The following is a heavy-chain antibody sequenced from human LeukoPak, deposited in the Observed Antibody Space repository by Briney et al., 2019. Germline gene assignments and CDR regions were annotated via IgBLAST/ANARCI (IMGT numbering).Heavy chain of an antibody. Sequence: GGSLRLSCAASGFTFSSYWMSWVRQAPGKGLEWVANIKQDGSEKYYVDSVKGRFTISRDNAKNSLYLQMTSLRAEDTAVYYCARDLTISVGPSWFDPWGQGTLVTVSS. CDR1: GFTFSSYW. J-gene: IGHJ5*02. V-gene: IGHV3-7*01. D-gene: IGHD3-3*01. CDR2: IKQDGSEK. CDR3: ARDLTISVGPSWFDP.